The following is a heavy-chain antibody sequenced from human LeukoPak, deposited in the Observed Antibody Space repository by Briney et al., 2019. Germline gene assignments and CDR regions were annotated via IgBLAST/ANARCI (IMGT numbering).Heavy chain of an antibody. D-gene: IGHD6-13*01. CDR2: INPNNGGT. V-gene: IGHV1-2*02. CDR1: GYTFTGYY. J-gene: IGHJ4*02. Sequence: ASVKVSCKASGYTFTGYYMHWVRQAPGQGLECMGWINPNNGGTNYAQKFQGRVTMTRDTSISTAYMELSGLRSDDAAVYFCARALTSSSDYWGRGTLVTVSS. CDR3: ARALTSSSDY.